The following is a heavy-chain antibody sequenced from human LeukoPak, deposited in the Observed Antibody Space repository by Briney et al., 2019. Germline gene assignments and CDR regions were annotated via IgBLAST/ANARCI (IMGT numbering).Heavy chain of an antibody. J-gene: IGHJ4*02. D-gene: IGHD6-6*01. CDR3: ARGPNSNWSGLDF. Sequence: GGSLRLSCAASGFTFDDYAMHWVRQAPGKGLEWVSGINWNRGSIGYADSVKGRFTVSRDNAKNTLYLQVNNLRAEDTAVYYCARGPNSNWSGLDFWGQGTLLTVSS. CDR2: INWNRGSI. CDR1: GFTFDDYA. V-gene: IGHV3-9*01.